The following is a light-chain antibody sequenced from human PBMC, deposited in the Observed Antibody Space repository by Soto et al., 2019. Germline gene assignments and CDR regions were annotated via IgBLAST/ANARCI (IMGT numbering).Light chain of an antibody. J-gene: IGLJ1*01. CDR2: DVT. V-gene: IGLV2-8*01. CDR1: SSDVGGYNY. Sequence: QSALTQPPSASGSPGQSVTISCTGTSSDVGGYNYVSWYQQHPGKAPKLIIYDVTKRPSGVPDRFSGSKSGNTASLTVSGLQAEDEGDYYCSSYAGSNFYVFGTGTKVTVL. CDR3: SSYAGSNFYV.